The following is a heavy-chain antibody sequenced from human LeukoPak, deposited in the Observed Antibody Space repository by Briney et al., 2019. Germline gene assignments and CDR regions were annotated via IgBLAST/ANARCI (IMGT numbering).Heavy chain of an antibody. V-gene: IGHV3-23*01. D-gene: IGHD3-10*01. CDR2: ISGSGGST. J-gene: IGHJ4*02. Sequence: GGSLRLSCAASGFTFSSYAMSWVRQAPGEGLEWVSAISGSGGSTYYADSVKGRFTISRDNSKNTLYLQMNSLRAEDTAVYYCAKSPGELLWFGELVYWGQGTLVTVSS. CDR3: AKSPGELLWFGELVY. CDR1: GFTFSSYA.